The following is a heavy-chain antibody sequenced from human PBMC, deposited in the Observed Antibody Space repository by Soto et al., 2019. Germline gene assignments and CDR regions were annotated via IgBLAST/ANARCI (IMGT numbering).Heavy chain of an antibody. D-gene: IGHD3-3*01. CDR1: GASISSGGYY. Sequence: SETLSLTCTVSGASISSGGYYWSWIRQHPGKGLEWMGYIYYSGSTYYNTSLKSRLTISEDTSKTQFSLKLSSVTAADTAVYYCARARPYDLPGVGQRSYYFDYWGQGTLVTVSS. J-gene: IGHJ4*02. CDR3: ARARPYDLPGVGQRSYYFDY. V-gene: IGHV4-31*03. CDR2: IYYSGST.